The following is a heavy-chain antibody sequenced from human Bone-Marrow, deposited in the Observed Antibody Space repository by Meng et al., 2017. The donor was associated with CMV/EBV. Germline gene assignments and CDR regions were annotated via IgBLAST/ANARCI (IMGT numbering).Heavy chain of an antibody. CDR1: GLIFSTYW. Sequence: GESLKISCAASGLIFSTYWMHWVRQAPGKGLVWVARINSDGTTTTYADSVKGRFTISRDNAKNTLYLQMNSLRAEDTAVYYCARDYYDSSGYRNWFDPWGQGTLVTASS. J-gene: IGHJ5*02. V-gene: IGHV3-74*01. CDR2: INSDGTTT. CDR3: ARDYYDSSGYRNWFDP. D-gene: IGHD3-22*01.